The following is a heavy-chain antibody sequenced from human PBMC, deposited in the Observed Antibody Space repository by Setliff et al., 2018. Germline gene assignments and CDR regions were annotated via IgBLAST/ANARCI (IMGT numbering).Heavy chain of an antibody. CDR2: IWDDGGNK. Sequence: GESLKISCAASGFTFSTYRMHWVRQAPGKGLEWVAVIWDDGGNKYHADSVKGRFTFSRDNSKNTLYLQMNSLRPEDTAVYYCARTCSGSGCYAGLESWGQGTPVTVSS. V-gene: IGHV3-33*08. CDR1: GFTFSTYR. CDR3: ARTCSGSGCYAGLES. D-gene: IGHD2-15*01. J-gene: IGHJ4*02.